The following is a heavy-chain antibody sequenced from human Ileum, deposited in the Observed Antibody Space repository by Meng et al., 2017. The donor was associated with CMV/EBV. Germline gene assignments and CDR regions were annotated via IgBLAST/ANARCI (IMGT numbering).Heavy chain of an antibody. Sequence: EVRVVESGGGLVQPGGSLRLSCAISGFISGTYWVDWVRQVPGKGPVWVSRINSDGNKMNYADSVKGRFTVSRDNAKNTFYLQMNSLRDEDTALYYCAMLPPGYWGQGTLVTVSS. J-gene: IGHJ4*02. D-gene: IGHD6-13*01. CDR3: AMLPPGY. CDR2: INSDGNKM. V-gene: IGHV3-74*01. CDR1: GFISGTYW.